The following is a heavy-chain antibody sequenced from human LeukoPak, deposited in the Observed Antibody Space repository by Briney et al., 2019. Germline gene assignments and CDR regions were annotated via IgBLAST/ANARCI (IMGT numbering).Heavy chain of an antibody. Sequence: PSETLSLTCGVSGYSLSSDNYWGWIRQPPGKGLEWIGTISHGGTTYYNPSLKSRVTTSIDTSKSHFSPKLNSVSAADAAVYYCAKFGSTSGRGFDPWGQGTLVTVSS. J-gene: IGHJ5*02. V-gene: IGHV4-38-2*01. CDR2: ISHGGTT. D-gene: IGHD2-2*01. CDR3: AKFGSTSGRGFDP. CDR1: GYSLSSDNY.